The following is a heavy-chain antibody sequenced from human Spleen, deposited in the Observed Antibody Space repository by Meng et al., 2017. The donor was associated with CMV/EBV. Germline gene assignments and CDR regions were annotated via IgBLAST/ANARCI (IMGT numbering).Heavy chain of an antibody. V-gene: IGHV1-2*02. CDR3: ATSRATYCTTTTCPRDWFDP. D-gene: IGHD2-2*01. J-gene: IGHJ5*02. CDR2: INPDTGFA. Sequence: FTDYYMHWVRPAPGPGLEWMGWINPDTGFANYAQKFQGRVTMTRDTSITTAYMDLRSLRSDDTATYYCATSRATYCTTTTCPRDWFDPWGQGTLVTVSS. CDR1: FTDYY.